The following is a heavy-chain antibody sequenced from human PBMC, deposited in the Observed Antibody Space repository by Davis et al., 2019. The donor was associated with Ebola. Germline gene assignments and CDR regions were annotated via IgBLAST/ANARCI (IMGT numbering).Heavy chain of an antibody. J-gene: IGHJ6*02. V-gene: IGHV1-69*13. CDR3: AREADGPTTISTRTPYYGVDV. D-gene: IGHD4-11*01. CDR2: IIPIFGII. Sequence: SVPVSCKASGGTFSNYILTWVRQAPGQGLEWMGRIIPIFGIINYAQKFQGRVTLTADESTSTAYLELSSLKSDDTAVYYCAREADGPTTISTRTPYYGVDVWGQGTTVTVSS. CDR1: GGTFSNYI.